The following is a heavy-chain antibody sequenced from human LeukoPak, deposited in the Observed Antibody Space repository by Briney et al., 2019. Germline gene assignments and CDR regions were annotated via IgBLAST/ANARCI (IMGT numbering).Heavy chain of an antibody. Sequence: GGSLRLSCAASGFIFSSYWMTWVRQAPGKGLEWVANIKQDGSEKYYVDSVKGRFTISRDNAKNSLYLQMNSLRAEDTAVYYCARDGGSHSLDYWGQGTLVTVSS. CDR3: ARDGGSHSLDY. D-gene: IGHD1-26*01. CDR1: GFIFSSYW. V-gene: IGHV3-7*01. CDR2: IKQDGSEK. J-gene: IGHJ4*02.